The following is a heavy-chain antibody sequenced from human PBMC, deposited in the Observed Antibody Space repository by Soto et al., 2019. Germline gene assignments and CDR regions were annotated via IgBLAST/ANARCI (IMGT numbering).Heavy chain of an antibody. CDR3: ARAWTTVVTPGWFDP. J-gene: IGHJ5*02. V-gene: IGHV4-31*03. CDR2: VYHGGYT. Sequence: SETLSLTCTASGASISSGGYYWTWIRQHPGKGLEWIGYVYHGGYTDYNPSLRSRVAISLDTSKNQFSLKLTSVTAADTAVYYCARAWTTVVTPGWFDPWGRGILVTVSS. CDR1: GASISSGGYY. D-gene: IGHD2-21*02.